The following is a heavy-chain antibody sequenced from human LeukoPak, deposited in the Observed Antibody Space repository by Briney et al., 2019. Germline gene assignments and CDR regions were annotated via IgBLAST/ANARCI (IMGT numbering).Heavy chain of an antibody. V-gene: IGHV3-72*01. J-gene: IGHJ3*01. D-gene: IGHD1-26*01. CDR1: GFTFSSYE. CDR3: TRGYSGRSAYAFDV. Sequence: GGSLRLSCAASGFTFSSYEMNWVRQAPGKGLEWVGRTGNKANSHITEYAASVEGRFTISRDDSKNSLYLQMNSLKTEDTAVYYCTRGYSGRSAYAFDVWGQGTMVTVSS. CDR2: TGNKANSHIT.